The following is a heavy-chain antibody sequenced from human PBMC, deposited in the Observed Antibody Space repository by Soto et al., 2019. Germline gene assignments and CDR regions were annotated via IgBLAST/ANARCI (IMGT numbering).Heavy chain of an antibody. V-gene: IGHV1-46*01. D-gene: IGHD5-18*01. Sequence: QVQLVQSGAEVKKPGASVKVSCKASGYTFTSYYMPWVRQAPGQGLEWMGIINPSGGSTSYAQKFQGRVTMTRDTSTSTVYMELSSLRSEDTAVYYCAREDTAMVHGMDVWGQGTTVTVSS. CDR1: GYTFTSYY. CDR2: INPSGGST. CDR3: AREDTAMVHGMDV. J-gene: IGHJ6*02.